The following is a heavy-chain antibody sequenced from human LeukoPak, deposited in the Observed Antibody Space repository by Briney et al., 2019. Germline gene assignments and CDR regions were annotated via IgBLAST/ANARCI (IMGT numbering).Heavy chain of an antibody. V-gene: IGHV3-33*01. J-gene: IGHJ4*02. CDR2: IWHDGGKR. D-gene: IGHD4-17*01. CDR1: GFTFSYYG. Sequence: GGSLRLSCAASGFTFSYYGMQWVRQAPGKGLEWVALIWHDGGKRYYADSVKGRFTISRDNSKNTLYLQMNSLRAEDTAVYYCAREVSDYDLYYFDYWGQGTLVTVSS. CDR3: AREVSDYDLYYFDY.